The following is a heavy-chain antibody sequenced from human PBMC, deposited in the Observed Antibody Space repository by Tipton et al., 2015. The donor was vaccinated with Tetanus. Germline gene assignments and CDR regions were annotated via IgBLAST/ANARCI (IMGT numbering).Heavy chain of an antibody. Sequence: TLSLTCTVSGGSISSTNYYWSWIRQPPGKGLEWIGEINHSGSTNYNPSLKSRVTISVDTSKNQFSLKLSSVTAADTAVYYCARNTVAGTVTFDYWGQGTLVTVSS. CDR2: INHSGST. J-gene: IGHJ4*02. CDR1: GGSISSTNYY. V-gene: IGHV4-39*07. D-gene: IGHD6-19*01. CDR3: ARNTVAGTVTFDY.